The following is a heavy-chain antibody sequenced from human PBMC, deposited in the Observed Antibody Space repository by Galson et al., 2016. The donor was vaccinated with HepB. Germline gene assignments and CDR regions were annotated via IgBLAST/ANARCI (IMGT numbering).Heavy chain of an antibody. CDR1: GFTVSSHY. Sequence: SLRLSCAGSGFTVSSHYMSWVRQAPGKGQEWVSSIYSDDKTYYADSVKGRFTISRDNSKNTLYLQMNSLRVEDTAVYFCATDHGPSGWLNWGQGTLVTVSS. V-gene: IGHV3-53*01. J-gene: IGHJ1*01. CDR3: ATDHGPSGWLN. CDR2: IYSDDKT. D-gene: IGHD6-19*01.